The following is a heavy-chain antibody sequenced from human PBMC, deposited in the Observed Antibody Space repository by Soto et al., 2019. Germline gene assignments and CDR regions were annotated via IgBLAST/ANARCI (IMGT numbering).Heavy chain of an antibody. V-gene: IGHV1-69*13. CDR3: ARDLGSYGSTYYFDY. CDR1: GGTFSSYA. Sequence: SVKVSCKASGGTFSSYAISWVRQAPGQGLEWMGGIIPIFGTANYAQKFQGRVTITADESTSTAYMELSSLRSEDTAVYYCARDLGSYGSTYYFDYWGQGTLVTVSS. J-gene: IGHJ4*02. CDR2: IIPIFGTA. D-gene: IGHD5-18*01.